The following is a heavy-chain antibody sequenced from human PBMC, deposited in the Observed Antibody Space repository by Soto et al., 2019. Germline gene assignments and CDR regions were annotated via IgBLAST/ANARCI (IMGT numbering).Heavy chain of an antibody. J-gene: IGHJ4*02. CDR3: ARTVRYSGSSADVD. V-gene: IGHV3-30-3*01. D-gene: IGHD1-26*01. CDR1: GFTFSSYA. CDR2: ISYDGSNK. Sequence: GGSLRLSCAASGFTFSSYAMHWVRQAPGKGLEWVAVISYDGSNKYYADSVKGRFTISRDNSKNTLYLQMNSLRSEDTAVYYCARTVRYSGSSADVDWGQGTLVTVSS.